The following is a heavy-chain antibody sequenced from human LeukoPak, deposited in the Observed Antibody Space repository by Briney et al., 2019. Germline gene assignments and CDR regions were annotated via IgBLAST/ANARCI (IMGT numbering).Heavy chain of an antibody. Sequence: PSQSLSLTCTVSGGSISSGGYYWSWIRQHPGKGLEWIGYIYYSGSTYYNPSLKSRVTISVDTSKNQFSLKLSSVTAADTAVYYCARSRDGCNLAFDYWGQGTLVTVSS. CDR1: GGSISSGGYY. J-gene: IGHJ4*02. CDR3: ARSRDGCNLAFDY. CDR2: IYYSGST. D-gene: IGHD5-24*01. V-gene: IGHV4-31*03.